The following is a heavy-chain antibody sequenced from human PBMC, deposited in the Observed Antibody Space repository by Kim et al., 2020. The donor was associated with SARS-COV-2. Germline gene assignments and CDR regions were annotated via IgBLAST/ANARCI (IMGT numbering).Heavy chain of an antibody. CDR3: AREEVSMVRGFIMSGYYDYYGMDA. Sequence: GGSLRLSCSASGFTFSSYWMSWVRQAPGKGLEWVANIKQDGSEKYYVDSAKGRFTISRDNAKNSLYLQMNSLRAEDTAVYYCAREEVSMVRGFIMSGYYDYYGMDAWGQGTTVTVS. CDR1: GFTFSSYW. CDR2: IKQDGSEK. V-gene: IGHV3-7*01. D-gene: IGHD3-10*01. J-gene: IGHJ6*02.